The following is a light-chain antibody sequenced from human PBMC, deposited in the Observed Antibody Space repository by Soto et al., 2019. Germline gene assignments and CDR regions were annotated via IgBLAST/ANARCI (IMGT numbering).Light chain of an antibody. CDR3: RSYTSSNPDV. CDR1: SSDVGGYNY. V-gene: IGLV2-14*03. CDR2: DVS. J-gene: IGLJ1*01. Sequence: QSALTQPASVSGSPGQSITISCTGTSSDVGGYNYVSWYQHHPGKAPKRMIYDVSNRPSGVSNRFSGSKSGNTASLTISGLQAEDEADYYCRSYTSSNPDVFGTGTKLTVL.